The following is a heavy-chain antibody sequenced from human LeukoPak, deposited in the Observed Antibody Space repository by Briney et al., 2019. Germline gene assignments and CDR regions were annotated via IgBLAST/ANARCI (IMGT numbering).Heavy chain of an antibody. CDR2: IYTSGST. CDR3: ARETYYYDSSGSHFDY. J-gene: IGHJ4*02. Sequence: PSEALSLTCTVSGGSVSSGSYYWSWIRQPAGKGLEWIGRIYTSGSTNYNPSLKSRVTMSVDTSKNQFSLKLSSVTAADTAVYYCARETYYYDSSGSHFDYWGQGTLVTVSS. V-gene: IGHV4-61*02. CDR1: GGSVSSGSYY. D-gene: IGHD3-22*01.